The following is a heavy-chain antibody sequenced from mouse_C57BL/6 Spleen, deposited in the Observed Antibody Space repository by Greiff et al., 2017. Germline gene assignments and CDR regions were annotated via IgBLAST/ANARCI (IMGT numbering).Heavy chain of an antibody. CDR2: LDPSDSYT. V-gene: IGHV1-69*01. D-gene: IGHD1-1*01. J-gene: IGHJ4*01. Sequence: QVQLQQPGAELVMPGASVKLSCKASGYTFTSYWMHWVKQRPGKGLEWIGELDPSDSYTNYNQKFKGKSTLTVDKSSSTAYMQLSSLTSEDSAVYYCARRLITTVVAPYYYAMDYWGQGTSVTVSS. CDR1: GYTFTSYW. CDR3: ARRLITTVVAPYYYAMDY.